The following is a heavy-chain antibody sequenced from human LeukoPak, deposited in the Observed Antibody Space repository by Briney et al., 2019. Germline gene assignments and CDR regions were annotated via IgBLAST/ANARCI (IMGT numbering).Heavy chain of an antibody. V-gene: IGHV3-30-3*01. J-gene: IGHJ4*02. CDR2: ISYDGSNK. CDR1: GFTFSSYA. Sequence: LSGGSLRLSCAASGFTFSSYAMHWVRQAPGKGLEWVAAISYDGSNKYYADSVKGRFTISRDNSKNTLYLQMNSLRAEDTAVYYCARAWYYYDSSGYIDYWGQGTLVTVSS. D-gene: IGHD3-22*01. CDR3: ARAWYYYDSSGYIDY.